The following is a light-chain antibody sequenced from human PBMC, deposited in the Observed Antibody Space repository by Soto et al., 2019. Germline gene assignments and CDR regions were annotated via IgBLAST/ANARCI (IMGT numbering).Light chain of an antibody. CDR3: QHYVTSLTT. V-gene: IGKV3-20*01. CDR2: GAS. J-gene: IGKJ1*01. Sequence: EIVLTQSPGTLSLSPGERATLSCGASQSVTSNYLAWYQQKPGQAPRLLIFGASIRVKGIPDRFIGSGSGTDFTLTISRLEPEDFAVYYCQHYVTSLTTFFQGTKVEVK. CDR1: QSVTSNY.